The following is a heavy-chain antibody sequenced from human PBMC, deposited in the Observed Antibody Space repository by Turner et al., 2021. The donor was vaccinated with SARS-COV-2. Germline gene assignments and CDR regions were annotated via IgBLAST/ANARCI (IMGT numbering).Heavy chain of an antibody. V-gene: IGHV1-2*02. CDR3: ASSANSSGWHY. Sequence: QLQPVHSWAEVQKPGATAQVSCKASGYTFTGYYMHWVRHAPGQGLEWMGWINPNIGGTSYAQKFQGRVAMTRDTSISTVYMELSRLRSNDTAVYDCASSANSSGWHYWGQGTLVTVSS. CDR2: INPNIGGT. CDR1: GYTFTGYY. J-gene: IGHJ4*02. D-gene: IGHD6-19*01.